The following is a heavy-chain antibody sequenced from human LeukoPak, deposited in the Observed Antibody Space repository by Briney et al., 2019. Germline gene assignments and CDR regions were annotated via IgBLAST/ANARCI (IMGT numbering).Heavy chain of an antibody. CDR1: GGSIISYY. CDR3: ARGPPGGQFDP. D-gene: IGHD3-16*01. J-gene: IGHJ5*02. Sequence: SETLSLTCTVSGGSIISYYWTWIRQPPGKGLEWIGYIYYSGSTNYNPSLKSRVTISVDTSNNQFSLKLSSVTGADTAVYYCARGPPGGQFDPWGQGTLVTVSS. CDR2: IYYSGST. V-gene: IGHV4-59*01.